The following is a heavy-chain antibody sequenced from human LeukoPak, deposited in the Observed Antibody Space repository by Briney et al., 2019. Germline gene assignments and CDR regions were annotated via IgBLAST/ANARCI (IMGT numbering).Heavy chain of an antibody. J-gene: IGHJ4*02. D-gene: IGHD6-6*01. CDR1: GGSISSHY. CDR3: ARDDSSSPAFDY. Sequence: SETLSLTCTVSGGSISSHYWSWIRQPPGKGLEWIGYIYYSGSTNYNPSLKSRVTISVDTSKNQFSLKLSSGTAADTAVYYCARDDSSSPAFDYWGQGTLVTVSS. V-gene: IGHV4-59*11. CDR2: IYYSGST.